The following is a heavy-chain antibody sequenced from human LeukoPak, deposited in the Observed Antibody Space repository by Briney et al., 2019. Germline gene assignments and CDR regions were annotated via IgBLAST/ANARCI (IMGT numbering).Heavy chain of an antibody. Sequence: SETLSLTCTVSGGSISSYYWSWIRQPPGKGLEWIGYIYFSGGTNYNPSLKSRVTISVDTSKNHFSLKLSSVTAADTAVYYCARQQGYDSSGSLKYYFDYWGQGTLVTVSS. CDR2: IYFSGGT. D-gene: IGHD3-22*01. CDR3: ARQQGYDSSGSLKYYFDY. CDR1: GGSISSYY. J-gene: IGHJ4*02. V-gene: IGHV4-59*08.